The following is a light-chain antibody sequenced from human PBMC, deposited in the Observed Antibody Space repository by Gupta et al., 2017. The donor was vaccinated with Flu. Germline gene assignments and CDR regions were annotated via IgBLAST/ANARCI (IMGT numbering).Light chain of an antibody. V-gene: IGKV1-33*01. CDR1: QDISDH. CDR3: QQKDSLPTPI. J-gene: IGKJ2*01. CDR2: DAS. Sequence: DVQLTQSPSSLSVSVGDTVTISCQASQDISDHLNWYQQKPGKAPKLLIFDASNGQITVPSRSARTASGKHFCLTIDSRHQENIAAYYCQQKDSLPTPIFGQGTLLDIK.